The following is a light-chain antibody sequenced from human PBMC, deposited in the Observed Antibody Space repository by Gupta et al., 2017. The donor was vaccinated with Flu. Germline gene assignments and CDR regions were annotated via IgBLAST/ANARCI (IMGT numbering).Light chain of an antibody. CDR2: WAS. CDR3: QQYYSTLALT. J-gene: IGKJ4*01. Sequence: DIVMTQSPDSLAVSLGERATINCKSSQSVFYTSRNKNYLAWYQQKPGQPPKLLIYWASTRESGVPDRFSGSGSGTDFTLTISSLQAEDVAVYYCQQYYSTLALTFGGGTRVEIK. V-gene: IGKV4-1*01. CDR1: QSVFYTSRNKNY.